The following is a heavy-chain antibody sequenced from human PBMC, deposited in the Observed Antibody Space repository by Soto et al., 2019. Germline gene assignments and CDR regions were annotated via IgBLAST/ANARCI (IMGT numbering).Heavy chain of an antibody. CDR1: GGTFSSYG. CDR3: ARRADGVYYYYYGMDV. CDR2: IIPIFGTA. V-gene: IGHV1-69*13. D-gene: IGHD2-8*01. J-gene: IGHJ6*02. Sequence: ASVKVSCKASGGTFSSYGISWGRQAPGQGLEWMGGIIPIFGTANYAQKFQGRVTITADESTSTAYMELSSLRSEDTAVYYCARRADGVYYYYYGMDVWGQGTTVTVSS.